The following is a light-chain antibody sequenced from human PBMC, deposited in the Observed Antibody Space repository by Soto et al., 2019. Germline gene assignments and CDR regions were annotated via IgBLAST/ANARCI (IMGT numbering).Light chain of an antibody. CDR2: EVS. CDR3: SSKRGRNSYV. Sequence: QSALTQPPSAPGSPGQSVTISCTGTSSDVGAYNYVSWYQQHPGKAPKLMIYEVSKRPSGVPDRFSGSKSGNTASLTVSGLQTEDDADYYCSSKRGRNSYVFGTGTKLTVL. V-gene: IGLV2-8*01. J-gene: IGLJ1*01. CDR1: SSDVGAYNY.